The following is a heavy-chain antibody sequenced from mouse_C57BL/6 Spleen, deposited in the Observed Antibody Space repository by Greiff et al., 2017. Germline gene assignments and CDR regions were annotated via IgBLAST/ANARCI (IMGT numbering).Heavy chain of an antibody. CDR1: GFNFKDYY. CDR2: IDPEDGDT. V-gene: IGHV14-1*01. CDR3: TSASYYYARDY. Sequence: VQLQQSGAELVRPGASVKLSCTASGFNFKDYYMHWVKQRPEQGLEWIGRIDPEDGDTEYAAKIQGKATMTADTSSHTAYLQLSSLTSEDTAVDYCTSASYYYARDYWGQGTSVTVSS. J-gene: IGHJ4*01.